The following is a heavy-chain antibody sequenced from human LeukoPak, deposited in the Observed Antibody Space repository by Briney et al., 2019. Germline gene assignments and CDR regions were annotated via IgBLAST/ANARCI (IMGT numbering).Heavy chain of an antibody. D-gene: IGHD3-10*01. Sequence: ASVKVSCKASGYTFTGYYMHWVRQAPGQGLEWMGWINPNSGGTNYAQKFQGRVTMTRDTSVSTAYMELSRLRSDDTAVYYCARGPLWFGESVYGMDVWGQGTTVTVSS. J-gene: IGHJ6*02. CDR1: GYTFTGYY. CDR3: ARGPLWFGESVYGMDV. CDR2: INPNSGGT. V-gene: IGHV1-2*02.